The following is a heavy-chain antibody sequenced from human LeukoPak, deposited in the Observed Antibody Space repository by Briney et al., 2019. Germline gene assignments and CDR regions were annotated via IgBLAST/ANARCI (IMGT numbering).Heavy chain of an antibody. Sequence: PSETLSLTCTVSGGSISSSSYYWGWIRQPPGKGLEWIGSIYYSGSTYYNPSLKSRVTISVDTSKNQLSLKLSSVTAADTAVYYCARGIGYSGYDDAFDIWGQGTMVTVSS. CDR1: GGSISSSSYY. V-gene: IGHV4-39*07. CDR2: IYYSGST. CDR3: ARGIGYSGYDDAFDI. D-gene: IGHD5-12*01. J-gene: IGHJ3*02.